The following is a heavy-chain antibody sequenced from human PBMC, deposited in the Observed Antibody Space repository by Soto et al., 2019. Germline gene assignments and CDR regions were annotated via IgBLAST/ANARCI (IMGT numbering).Heavy chain of an antibody. CDR3: EHTDYEGSCYFDS. CDR2: IYWDADK. CDR1: GFSLSTTGLG. Sequence: QITLKESGPTLVKPTQTLTLTCTFTGFSLSTTGLGVGWIRQPPGEALEWLALIYWDADKRYSASPKIMLTIIKDTSKIPVVLTRRNMDTMDTVTYFWEHTDYEGSCYFDSWGQGTLVTVSS. V-gene: IGHV2-5*02. D-gene: IGHD4-17*01. J-gene: IGHJ4*02.